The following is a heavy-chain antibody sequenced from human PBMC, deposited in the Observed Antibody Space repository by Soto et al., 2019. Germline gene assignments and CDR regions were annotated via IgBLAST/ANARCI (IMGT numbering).Heavy chain of an antibody. CDR3: ARAGPYDYIWGSYRTPPKYYFDY. CDR1: GGSFSGYY. J-gene: IGHJ4*02. V-gene: IGHV4-34*01. Sequence: SETLSLTCAVYGGSFSGYYWSWIRQPPGKGLEWIGEINHSGSTNYNPSLKSRVTISVDTSKNQFSLKLSSVTAADTAVYYCARAGPYDYIWGSYRTPPKYYFDYWGQGTLVTVSS. D-gene: IGHD3-16*02. CDR2: INHSGST.